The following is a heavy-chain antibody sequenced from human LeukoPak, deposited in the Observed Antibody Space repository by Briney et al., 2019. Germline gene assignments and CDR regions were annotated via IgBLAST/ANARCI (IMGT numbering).Heavy chain of an antibody. D-gene: IGHD1-26*01. CDR1: GFTFSSYA. CDR3: TRGPVGGFDA. Sequence: PGGSPRLSCAASGFTFSSYAMSWVRQAPGKGLEWVSVIYSGGNTYYADSVKGRFTISRDNSKNTLYLQMNSLRADDTAVYYCTRGPVGGFDAWGQGTLVTVSS. V-gene: IGHV3-53*01. J-gene: IGHJ5*02. CDR2: IYSGGNT.